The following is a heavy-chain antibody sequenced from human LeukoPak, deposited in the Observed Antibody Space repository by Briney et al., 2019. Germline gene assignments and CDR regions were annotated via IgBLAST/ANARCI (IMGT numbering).Heavy chain of an antibody. V-gene: IGHV4-61*01. CDR3: ASYSYYYDSSGYFDY. D-gene: IGHD3-22*01. CDR2: ITNSGST. J-gene: IGHJ4*02. Sequence: PSETLSLTCTVSGGSIGGNSYWSWIRQPPGKGPEWIGHITNSGSTYYSPSLSSRVTISLDTSKNQFSLKLSSVTAADTAVYYCASYSYYYDSSGYFDYWGQGTLVTVSS. CDR1: GGSIGGNSY.